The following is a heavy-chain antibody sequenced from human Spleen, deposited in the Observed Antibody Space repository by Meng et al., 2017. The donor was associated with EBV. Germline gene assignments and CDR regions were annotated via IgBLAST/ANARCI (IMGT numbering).Heavy chain of an antibody. J-gene: IGHJ4*02. Sequence: QVSWARSGSEVKDPGAPWKVSSKPPRYTFIAYGSRWVPQAPGQGLEWMGWISVDNGKTNYAQHLQDRVSMTTDTSTSTAYMELRSLRSADTAVYYCASRSLDTAKDSWGQGTLVTVSS. CDR2: ISVDNGKT. CDR3: ASRSLDTAKDS. V-gene: IGHV1-18*01. CDR1: RYTFIAYG. D-gene: IGHD5-18*01.